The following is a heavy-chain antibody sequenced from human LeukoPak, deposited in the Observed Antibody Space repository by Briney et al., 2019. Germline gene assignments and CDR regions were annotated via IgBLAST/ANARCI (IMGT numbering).Heavy chain of an antibody. V-gene: IGHV3-23*01. D-gene: IGHD2-8*01. CDR3: ANGNRCTSPNCLGYYYFYMDV. J-gene: IGHJ6*03. Sequence: GSLRLSCAASGFTFTSYAMNWVRQAPGRGLEWVSGFSGSGGTTYYADSVKGRFTISRDNSKNTLYLQMNSLRAEDTAVYYCANGNRCTSPNCLGYYYFYMDVWGKGTTVTVSS. CDR1: GFTFTSYA. CDR2: FSGSGGTT.